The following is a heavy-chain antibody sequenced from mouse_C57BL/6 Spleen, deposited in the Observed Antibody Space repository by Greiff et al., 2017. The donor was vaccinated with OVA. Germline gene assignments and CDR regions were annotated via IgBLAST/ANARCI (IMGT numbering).Heavy chain of an antibody. CDR3: ARGDYGSRGVMDY. CDR1: GYTFTSYW. D-gene: IGHD1-1*01. J-gene: IGHJ4*01. CDR2: INPSNGGT. Sequence: QVQLQQPGTELVKPGASVKLSCKASGYTFTSYWMHWVKQRPGQGLEWIGNINPSNGGTNYNEKFKSKATLTVDKSSSTAYMQLSSLTSEDSAVYDCARGDYGSRGVMDYWGQGTSVTVSS. V-gene: IGHV1-53*01.